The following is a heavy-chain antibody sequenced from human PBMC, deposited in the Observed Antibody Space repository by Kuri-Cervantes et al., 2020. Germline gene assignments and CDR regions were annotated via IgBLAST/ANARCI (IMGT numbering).Heavy chain of an antibody. Sequence: GGSLRLSCAASGFTFDDYAMHWVRQAPGKGLEWVSGISWSSGSIGYADSVKGRFTISRDNAKNSLYLQMNSLRAEDTALYYCAKDYDSSGYYYFDYWGQGTLVTVSS. CDR2: ISWSSGSI. D-gene: IGHD3-22*01. J-gene: IGHJ4*02. V-gene: IGHV3-9*01. CDR3: AKDYDSSGYYYFDY. CDR1: GFTFDDYA.